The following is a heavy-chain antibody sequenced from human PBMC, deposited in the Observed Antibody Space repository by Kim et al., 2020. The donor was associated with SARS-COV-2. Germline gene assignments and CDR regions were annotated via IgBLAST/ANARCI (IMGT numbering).Heavy chain of an antibody. Sequence: ADSVKGRVTISRDNSKNTVYLHLNSLRADDTAIYYCAKSVVPTALFNWLDPWGQGSLVTVSS. J-gene: IGHJ5*02. CDR3: AKSVVPTALFNWLDP. D-gene: IGHD1-1*01. V-gene: IGHV3-23*01.